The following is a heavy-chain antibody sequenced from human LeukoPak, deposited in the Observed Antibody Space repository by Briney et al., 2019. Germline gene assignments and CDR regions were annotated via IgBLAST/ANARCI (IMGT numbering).Heavy chain of an antibody. CDR2: ISAYNGNT. CDR3: ARDLLEDFFKDYYYYYGVDV. V-gene: IGHV1-18*01. J-gene: IGHJ6*02. CDR1: GYTFTSYG. D-gene: IGHD3/OR15-3a*01. Sequence: ASVKVSCKASGYTFTSYGISWVRQAPGQGLEWMGWISAYNGNTNYAQKLQGRVTMTTDTSTSTAYMELRSLRSDDTAVYYCARDLLEDFFKDYYYYYGVDVWGQGTTVTVSS.